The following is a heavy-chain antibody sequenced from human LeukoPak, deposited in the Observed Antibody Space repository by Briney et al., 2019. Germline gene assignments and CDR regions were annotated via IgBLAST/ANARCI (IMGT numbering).Heavy chain of an antibody. CDR3: ARGLYSSSSFDY. CDR2: MNPNSGST. CDR1: GYTFTSYG. V-gene: IGHV1-8*02. Sequence: GASVKVSCKASGYTFTSYGISWVRQAPGQGLEWMGWMNPNSGSTGYAQKFQGRVTMTRNTSISTAYMELSSLRSEDTAVYYCARGLYSSSSFDYWGQGTLVTVSS. D-gene: IGHD6-13*01. J-gene: IGHJ4*02.